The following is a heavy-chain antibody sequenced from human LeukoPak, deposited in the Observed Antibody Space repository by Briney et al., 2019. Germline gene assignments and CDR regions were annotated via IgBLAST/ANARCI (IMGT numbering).Heavy chain of an antibody. CDR2: ISYDGSNK. D-gene: IGHD6-13*01. Sequence: GRSLRLSCAASGFTFSSYGMHWVRQAPGKGLEWVAVISYDGSNKYYADSVKGRFTISRDNSKNTLYLQMSSLRAEDTAVYYCAKDLVGSSWYYFQHWGQGTLVTVSS. J-gene: IGHJ1*01. CDR1: GFTFSSYG. CDR3: AKDLVGSSWYYFQH. V-gene: IGHV3-30*18.